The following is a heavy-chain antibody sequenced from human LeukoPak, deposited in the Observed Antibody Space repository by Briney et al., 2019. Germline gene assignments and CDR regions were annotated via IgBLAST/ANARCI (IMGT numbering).Heavy chain of an antibody. J-gene: IGHJ4*02. CDR1: GYGFTTFR. D-gene: IGHD3-10*01. CDR3: ARQEGIRGVIKY. Sequence: GESLKISCQGSGYGFTTFRIAWVRQIPGKGLEWMGIIYPGDSDTRYSPSFQGQVTVSADKSISTACLQWSSLKASDTAMYYCARQEGIRGVIKYWGQGTLVTVSS. CDR2: IYPGDSDT. V-gene: IGHV5-51*01.